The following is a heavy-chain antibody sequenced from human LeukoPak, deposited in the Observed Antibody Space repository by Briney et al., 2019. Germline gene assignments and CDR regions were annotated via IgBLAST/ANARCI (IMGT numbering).Heavy chain of an antibody. D-gene: IGHD2-15*01. CDR1: GFTFRNYW. CDR3: ARDVEKRPDY. V-gene: IGHV3-74*01. Sequence: PGGSLRLSCAASGFTFRNYWMHWVRQAPGKGLVWVSGTSNDGRGTTYADSVKGRFTISRDNAKNTLYLQMSSLRVEDTAVYYCARDVEKRPDYCGQGTLVTVSS. J-gene: IGHJ4*02. CDR2: TSNDGRGT.